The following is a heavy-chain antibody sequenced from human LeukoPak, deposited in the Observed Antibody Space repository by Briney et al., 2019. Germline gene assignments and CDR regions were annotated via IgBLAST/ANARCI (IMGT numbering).Heavy chain of an antibody. CDR1: GYTFTSFY. J-gene: IGHJ4*02. Sequence: AASVKVSCKASGYTFTSFYMHWVRRAPGQGLEWVGIINPSGGSSNYAQKFQGRVTMTRDTSTSTGYMELSSLRSEDTAVYYCARVLRSGGSCYSFFDYWGQGTLVTFSS. V-gene: IGHV1-46*01. CDR3: ARVLRSGGSCYSFFDY. D-gene: IGHD2-15*01. CDR2: INPSGGSS.